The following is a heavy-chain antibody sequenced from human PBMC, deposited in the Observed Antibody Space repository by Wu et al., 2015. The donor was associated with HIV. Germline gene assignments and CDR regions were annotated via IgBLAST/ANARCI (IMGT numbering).Heavy chain of an antibody. J-gene: IGHJ3*02. CDR1: GYTFTSYG. V-gene: IGHV1-18*01. CDR2: ISADDGKT. D-gene: IGHD3-16*01. Sequence: QVQLVQSGGEVKKVGASVKVSCKASGYTFTSYGISWVRQAPGQRPEWMGWISADDGKTKYAQKIQDRVTMTTDTSTSTAYLELRSLRSDDTAVYYCARDINSPYYDSRRGSFDIWGQGTKVTVSS. CDR3: ARDINSPYYDSRRGSFDI.